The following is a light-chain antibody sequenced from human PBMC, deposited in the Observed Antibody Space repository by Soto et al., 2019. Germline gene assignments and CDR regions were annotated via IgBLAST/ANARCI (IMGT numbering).Light chain of an antibody. CDR2: SND. Sequence: QPVLTQPPSAPGTPGQRVTISCSGSSSNIGSNTVNWYQQLPGTAPKLLIYSNDQRPSGVPDRFSGSKSGTSASLAISGLQSEDEAEYYCSSYTNINTRACVFGTGTKLTVL. CDR3: SSYTNINTRACV. CDR1: SSNIGSNT. V-gene: IGLV1-44*01. J-gene: IGLJ1*01.